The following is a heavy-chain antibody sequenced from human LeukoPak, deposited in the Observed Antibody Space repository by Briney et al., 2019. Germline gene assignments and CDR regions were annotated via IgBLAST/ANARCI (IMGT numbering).Heavy chain of an antibody. V-gene: IGHV3-66*01. CDR1: EFSVSTNY. CDR2: IYSGGNT. Sequence: GGSLRLSCAASEFSVSTNYMTWVRQAPGQGLEWVSIIYSGGNTYYADSVKGRFTISRDNSKNTLYLQMNSLRADDTAVYYCAKGIMDIDYWGQGTLVTVSS. J-gene: IGHJ4*02. D-gene: IGHD2-2*03. CDR3: AKGIMDIDY.